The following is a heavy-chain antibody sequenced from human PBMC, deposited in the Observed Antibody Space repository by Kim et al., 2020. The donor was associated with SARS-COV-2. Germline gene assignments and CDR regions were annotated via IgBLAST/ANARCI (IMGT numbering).Heavy chain of an antibody. D-gene: IGHD5-18*01. CDR3: AKDSGGYTYIFDY. CDR2: ISYDGSNK. J-gene: IGHJ4*02. CDR1: GFTFSTYG. V-gene: IGHV3-30*18. Sequence: GGSLRLSCAAFGFTFSTYGMHWVRQAPGKGLEWVAIISYDGSNKYYVDSVKGRFTISRDNSKNTLYLQMNSLRVEDTAVYYCAKDSGGYTYIFDYWGQGTLVTVSS.